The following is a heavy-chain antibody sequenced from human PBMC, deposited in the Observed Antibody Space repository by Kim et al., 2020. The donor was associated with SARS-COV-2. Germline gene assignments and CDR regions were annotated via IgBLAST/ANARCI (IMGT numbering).Heavy chain of an antibody. CDR2: INPTNGNT. CDR3: CRMASSGSFDY. J-gene: IGHJ4*02. D-gene: IGHD6-19*01. Sequence: ASVKVSCKASGFTFSDHYMHWVRQAPGQGLEWMGLINPTNGNTWYAQKFQGRITMTGATSTDTIYMELNSLKSDDSAPYYCCRMASSGSFDYWGQGTLVTVSS. V-gene: IGHV1-46*03. CDR1: GFTFSDHY.